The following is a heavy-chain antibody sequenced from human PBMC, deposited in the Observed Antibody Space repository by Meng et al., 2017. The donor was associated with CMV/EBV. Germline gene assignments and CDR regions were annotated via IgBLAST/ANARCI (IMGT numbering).Heavy chain of an antibody. Sequence: GESLKISCAASGFTFSSYSMNWVRQAPGKGLEWVAFIRYDGSNKYYADSVKGRFTISRDNSKNTLYLQMNSLRAEDTAVYYCAKDRSNGDYAFDYWGQGTLVTVSS. D-gene: IGHD4-17*01. CDR3: AKDRSNGDYAFDY. V-gene: IGHV3-30*02. CDR2: IRYDGSNK. CDR1: GFTFSSYS. J-gene: IGHJ4*02.